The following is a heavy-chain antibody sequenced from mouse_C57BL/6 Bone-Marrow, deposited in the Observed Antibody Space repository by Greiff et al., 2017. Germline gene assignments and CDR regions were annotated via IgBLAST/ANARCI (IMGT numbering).Heavy chain of an antibody. D-gene: IGHD1-1*01. CDR3: TSATTVVATNFDV. J-gene: IGHJ1*03. Sequence: EVQLQQSGAELVRPGASVKLSCTASGFNIKDDYMHWVKQRPEQGLEWIGWIDPENGDTEYASKFQGKATITADTSSNTAYLQLSSLTSEDTAVYYCTSATTVVATNFDVWGTGTTVTVSS. V-gene: IGHV14-4*01. CDR2: IDPENGDT. CDR1: GFNIKDDY.